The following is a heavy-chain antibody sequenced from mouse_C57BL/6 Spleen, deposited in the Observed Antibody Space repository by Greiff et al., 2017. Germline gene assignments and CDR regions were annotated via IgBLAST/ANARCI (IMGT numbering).Heavy chain of an antibody. D-gene: IGHD2-4*01. J-gene: IGHJ2*01. CDR3: ARSGITADY. CDR1: GYTFTDYY. V-gene: IGHV1-26*01. CDR2: INPNSGGT. Sequence: VQLQQSGPELVKPGASLKISCTASGYTFTDYYMNWVQQTHGKSLEWIADINPNSGGTSYNQKFKGKATLTVDNSTSTAYMQLRSLTSEDSAVYYCARSGITADYGGRGTTLTVST.